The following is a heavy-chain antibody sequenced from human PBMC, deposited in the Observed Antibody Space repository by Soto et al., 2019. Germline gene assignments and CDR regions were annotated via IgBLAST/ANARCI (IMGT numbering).Heavy chain of an antibody. CDR1: GFTFSSYS. V-gene: IGHV3-48*02. D-gene: IGHD6-19*01. Sequence: EVQLVESGGGLVQPGGSLRLSCAASGFTFSSYSMNWVRQAPGKGLEWVSYISSSSSTIYYADSVKGRFTISRDNAKNSLYLQMNSLRDEDTAVYYCGRTYSSGWTPYYFDYWGQGTLVTVSS. J-gene: IGHJ4*02. CDR2: ISSSSSTI. CDR3: GRTYSSGWTPYYFDY.